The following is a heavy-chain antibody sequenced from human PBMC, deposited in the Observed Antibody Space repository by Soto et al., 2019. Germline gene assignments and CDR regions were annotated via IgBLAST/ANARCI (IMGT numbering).Heavy chain of an antibody. CDR1: GFTFSGSA. J-gene: IGHJ5*02. CDR2: IRSKANNYAT. CDR3: SSVRVTSGWYL. Sequence: EVQLVESGGGLVQPGESLKLSCAASGFTFSGSAMHWVRQASGKGLEWVGCIRSKANNYATAYSASVKGRFTISRDDSKNTAYLQMNSLKTDDTAVYYCSSVRVTSGWYLWGQGTLVTVSS. D-gene: IGHD6-19*01. V-gene: IGHV3-73*01.